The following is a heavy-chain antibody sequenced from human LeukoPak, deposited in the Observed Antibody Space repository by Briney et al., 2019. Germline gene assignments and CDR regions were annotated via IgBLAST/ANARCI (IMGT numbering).Heavy chain of an antibody. D-gene: IGHD3-3*01. J-gene: IGHJ4*02. CDR3: ARAGASITIFGVVIGLDY. V-gene: IGHV3-21*01. CDR2: INILSNYI. CDR1: GFTFSSYS. Sequence: PGGSLRLSCAASGFTFSSYSMNWVRQAPGKGLEWVSSINILSNYIYYADSVKGRFTISRDNAKNSLYLQMNSLRAEDTAVYYCARAGASITIFGVVIGLDYWGQGTLVTVSS.